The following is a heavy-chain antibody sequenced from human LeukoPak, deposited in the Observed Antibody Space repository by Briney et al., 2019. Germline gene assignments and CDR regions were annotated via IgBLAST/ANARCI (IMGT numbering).Heavy chain of an antibody. CDR1: GYTFTSYA. CDR3: ARVGLGELYYMDV. CDR2: SNAGNGNT. V-gene: IGHV1-3*02. D-gene: IGHD3-16*01. Sequence: ASVKVSCKASGYTFTSYAMHWVRQAPGQRLEWMGWSNAGNGNTKYSQEFQGRVTITRDTSISTAYMELSRLRSDDTAVYYCARVGLGELYYMDVWGKGTTVTVSS. J-gene: IGHJ6*03.